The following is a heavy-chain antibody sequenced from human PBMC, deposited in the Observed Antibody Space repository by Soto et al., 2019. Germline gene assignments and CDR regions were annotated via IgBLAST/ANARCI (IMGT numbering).Heavy chain of an antibody. J-gene: IGHJ5*02. Sequence: EVQLVESGGGLVQPGGSLRLSCAASKFTFSRYWMHWVRQTSGKGLMWVSRINTDGSRTTYADSVKGRFTISRDNAKNTVFLDMNSLRAEDTAVYYCARVASGSYDWFDPWGQGTLVTVSS. CDR3: ARVASGSYDWFDP. V-gene: IGHV3-74*03. CDR1: KFTFSRYW. D-gene: IGHD1-26*01. CDR2: INTDGSRT.